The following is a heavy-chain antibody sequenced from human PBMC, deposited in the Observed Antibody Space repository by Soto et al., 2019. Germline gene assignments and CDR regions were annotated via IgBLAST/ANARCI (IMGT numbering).Heavy chain of an antibody. CDR2: ISAHNGNT. D-gene: IGHD1-1*01. V-gene: IGHV1-18*01. Sequence: QVHLVQSGAEVKKPGASVKVSCQGSGYAFTTYGITWVRQAPGQGLEWMGWISAHNGNTNYAQKLQGRVTVTRDTSTSTAYMELRSLRYDGTAVYYCARGRYGDYWGQGALVTVSS. CDR1: GYAFTTYG. CDR3: ARGRYGDY. J-gene: IGHJ4*02.